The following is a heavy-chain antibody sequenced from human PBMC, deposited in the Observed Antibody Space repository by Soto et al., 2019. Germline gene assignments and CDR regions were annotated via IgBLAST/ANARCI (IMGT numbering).Heavy chain of an antibody. Sequence: EVQLVESGGGLVQPGGSLRLSCAASGFTFSSYWMHWVRQAPGKGLVWVSRINSDGSSTSYADSVKGRFTISRDNAKNTLDLQMNSLRAEDTAVYYCVGTSLVVAAAAREDYWGQGSLVTVSS. D-gene: IGHD2-15*01. J-gene: IGHJ4*02. CDR2: INSDGSST. CDR3: VGTSLVVAAAAREDY. CDR1: GFTFSSYW. V-gene: IGHV3-74*01.